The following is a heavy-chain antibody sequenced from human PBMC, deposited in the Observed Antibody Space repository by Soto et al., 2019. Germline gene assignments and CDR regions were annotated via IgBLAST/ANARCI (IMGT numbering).Heavy chain of an antibody. V-gene: IGHV1-18*01. D-gene: IGHD5-18*01. CDR2: ISAYNGNT. CDR1: GYTFTSYG. J-gene: IGHJ4*02. Sequence: QVQLVHSGAEVKKPGASVKVSCKASGYTFTSYGISWVRQAPGQGLEWMGWISAYNGNTNYAQKLQGRVTMTRDTSMSTTYMELSSLRSDETSVYYWARGIGYSYGYIGYWVQGTRVTVSS. CDR3: ARGIGYSYGYIGY.